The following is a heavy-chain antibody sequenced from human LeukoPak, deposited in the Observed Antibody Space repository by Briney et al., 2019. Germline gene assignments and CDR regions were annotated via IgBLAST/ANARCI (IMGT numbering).Heavy chain of an antibody. J-gene: IGHJ3*02. D-gene: IGHD3-22*01. V-gene: IGHV4-34*01. CDR1: GGSFSGYY. Sequence: RSSETLSLTCAVYGGSFSGYYWSWIRQPPGKGLEWIGEINHSGSTNYNPSLKSRVTISVDTSKNQFSLKLSSVTAADTAVYYCARVSYYYDSSGYSHAFDIWGQGTMVTVSS. CDR2: INHSGST. CDR3: ARVSYYYDSSGYSHAFDI.